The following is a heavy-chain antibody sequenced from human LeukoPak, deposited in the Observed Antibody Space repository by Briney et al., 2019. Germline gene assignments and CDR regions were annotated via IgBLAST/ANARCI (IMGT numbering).Heavy chain of an antibody. J-gene: IGHJ4*02. CDR2: IHYSGGIT. CDR3: ARVEVGATSPFDY. D-gene: IGHD1-26*01. CDR1: GGSISSYY. Sequence: PSETLSLTCTVSGGSISSYYWSWIRQPPGKGLEWIGYIHYSGGITYYNPSLKSRVTISVDRSANQFSLKLSSVTAADTAVYYCARVEVGATSPFDYWGQGNLVTVSS. V-gene: IGHV4-59*08.